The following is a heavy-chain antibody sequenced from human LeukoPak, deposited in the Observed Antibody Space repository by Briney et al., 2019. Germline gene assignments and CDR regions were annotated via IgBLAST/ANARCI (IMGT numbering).Heavy chain of an antibody. CDR3: ARDNYYDSSGAIDY. D-gene: IGHD3-22*01. J-gene: IGHJ4*02. CDR2: IYYSGST. CDR1: GGSISSGGYY. V-gene: IGHV4-31*03. Sequence: SETLSLTCTVSGGSISSGGYYWSWIRQHLGKGLEWIGYIYYSGSTYYNPSLKSRVTISVDTSKNQFSLKLSSVTAADTAVYYCARDNYYDSSGAIDYWGQGTLVTVSS.